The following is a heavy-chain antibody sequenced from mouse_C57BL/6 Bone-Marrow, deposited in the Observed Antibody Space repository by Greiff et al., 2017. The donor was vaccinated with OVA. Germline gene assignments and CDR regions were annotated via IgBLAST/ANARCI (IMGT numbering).Heavy chain of an antibody. J-gene: IGHJ2*01. CDR2: IDPSDSYT. V-gene: IGHV1-50*01. Sequence: VQLQQPGAELVKPGASVKLSCKASGYTFTSYWMQWVKQRPGQGLEWIGEIDPSDSYTNYNQKCKGKATLTVDTSSSTAYMQLSSLTSEDSAVYYCAREGYYYGSRTAYWGQGTTLTVSS. CDR3: AREGYYYGSRTAY. CDR1: GYTFTSYW. D-gene: IGHD1-1*01.